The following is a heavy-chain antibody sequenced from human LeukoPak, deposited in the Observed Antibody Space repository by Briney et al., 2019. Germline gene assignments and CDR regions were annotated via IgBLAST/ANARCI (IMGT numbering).Heavy chain of an antibody. D-gene: IGHD3-22*01. V-gene: IGHV4-34*01. Sequence: SETLFLTCAVYGGSFSGYYCSWIRQPPGKGLEWIGEINHSGSTNYNPSLKSRVTISVDTSKNQFSLKLSSVTAADTAVYHCARVRITMIVVGLDYWGQGTLVTVSS. CDR3: ARVRITMIVVGLDY. CDR1: GGSFSGYY. CDR2: INHSGST. J-gene: IGHJ4*02.